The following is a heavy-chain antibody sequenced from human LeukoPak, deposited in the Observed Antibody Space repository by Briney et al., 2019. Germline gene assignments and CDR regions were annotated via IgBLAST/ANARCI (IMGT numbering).Heavy chain of an antibody. Sequence: GGSLRLSCAASGFTVSSNYMSWVRQAPGKGLEWVSVIYSGDSTYYADSVKGRFTISRDNSKNTLYLQMYSLRAEDTAVYYCARGADAQNGFDPWGQGTLVTVSS. CDR2: IYSGDST. J-gene: IGHJ5*02. D-gene: IGHD4/OR15-4a*01. V-gene: IGHV3-53*01. CDR3: ARGADAQNGFDP. CDR1: GFTVSSNY.